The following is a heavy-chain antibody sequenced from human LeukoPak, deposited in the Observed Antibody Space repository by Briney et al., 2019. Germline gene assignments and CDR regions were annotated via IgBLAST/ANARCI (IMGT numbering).Heavy chain of an antibody. CDR2: VNHSGST. D-gene: IGHD3-16*01. CDR1: GGSFSGYY. V-gene: IGHV4-34*01. Sequence: LETLSLTCAVYGGSFSGYYWSWIRQPPGKGLEWIGEVNHSGSTNYNPSLKSRVTISVDTSKNQFSLKLSSVTAADTAVYYCARVRPGPIHYYYYYMDVWGKGTTVTVSS. J-gene: IGHJ6*03. CDR3: ARVRPGPIHYYYYYMDV.